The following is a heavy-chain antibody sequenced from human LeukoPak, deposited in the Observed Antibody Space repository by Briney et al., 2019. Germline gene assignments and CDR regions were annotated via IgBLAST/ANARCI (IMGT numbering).Heavy chain of an antibody. D-gene: IGHD2-2*02. CDR2: IYYSGST. CDR3: ARGPPRYTNYYYYMDV. CDR1: GGSISSGDYY. J-gene: IGHJ6*03. V-gene: IGHV4-30-4*08. Sequence: SQTLSLTCTVSGGSISSGDYYWSWIRQPPGKGLEWIGYIYYSGSTYYNPSLKSRVTISVDTSKNQFSLKLSSVTAADTAVYYCARGPPRYTNYYYYMDVWGKGTTVTVSS.